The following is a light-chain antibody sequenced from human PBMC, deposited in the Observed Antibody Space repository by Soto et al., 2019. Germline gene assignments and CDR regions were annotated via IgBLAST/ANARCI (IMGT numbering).Light chain of an antibody. Sequence: EIVLTQSPATLSLSPGNRATLSCRASESVSRYLAWYQQKPGQAPRLLIYDASSRTAVIPARFSVSGSGTDFTLRITSLEPEDFAVDYCQHSSDWPSTFGGGTKVEIK. CDR1: ESVSRY. CDR2: DAS. J-gene: IGKJ4*01. CDR3: QHSSDWPST. V-gene: IGKV3-11*01.